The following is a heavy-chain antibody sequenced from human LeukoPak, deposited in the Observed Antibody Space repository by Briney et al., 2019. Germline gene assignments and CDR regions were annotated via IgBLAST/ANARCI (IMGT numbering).Heavy chain of an antibody. Sequence: GGSLRLSCAASGFTFSSYAVHWVRQAPGKGLEWVAVISYDGSNKYYADSVKGRFTISRDNSKNTLYLQMNSLRAEDTAVYYCAPVPELELPAFDIWGQGTMVTVSS. V-gene: IGHV3-30-3*01. D-gene: IGHD1-7*01. CDR2: ISYDGSNK. CDR3: APVPELELPAFDI. CDR1: GFTFSSYA. J-gene: IGHJ3*02.